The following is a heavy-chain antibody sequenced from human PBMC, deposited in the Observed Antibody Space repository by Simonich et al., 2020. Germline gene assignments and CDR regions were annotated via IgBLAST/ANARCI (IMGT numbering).Heavy chain of an antibody. CDR3: AREGLLLDAFDI. J-gene: IGHJ3*02. V-gene: IGHV3-30*07. Sequence: QVQLVESGGGVVQPGRSLRISCAALGFTFRSYAMHWVRTAPGKGLEWVAVISYDGRNKNYADSVKGRFTISRDKSKNTLYLQMNSLRAEDTAVYYCAREGLLLDAFDIWGQGTMVTVSS. CDR2: ISYDGRNK. D-gene: IGHD2-15*01. CDR1: GFTFRSYA.